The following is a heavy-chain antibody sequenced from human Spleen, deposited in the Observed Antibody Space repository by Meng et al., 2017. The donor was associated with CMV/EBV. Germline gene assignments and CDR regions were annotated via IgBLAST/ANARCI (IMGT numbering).Heavy chain of an antibody. CDR2: IYYSGNT. CDR3: ARDKGGDHGEYVARGEFDY. J-gene: IGHJ4*02. D-gene: IGHD4-17*01. Sequence: SETLSLTCTVSGGSISSSAYYWGWIRQPPGKGLEWIGSIYYSGNTYNNPSLKSRVTISLGTSKNQFSLKLNSVTAADTAVYYCARDKGGDHGEYVARGEFDYWGQGTLVTVSS. V-gene: IGHV4-39*07. CDR1: GGSISSSAYY.